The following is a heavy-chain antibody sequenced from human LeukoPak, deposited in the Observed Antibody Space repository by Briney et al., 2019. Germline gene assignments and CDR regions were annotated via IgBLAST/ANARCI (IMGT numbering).Heavy chain of an antibody. Sequence: GASVKVPCKASGYTFTGYYMHWVRQAPGQGLEWMGRINPNSGGTNYAQKFQGRVTMTRDTSISTAYMELSRLRSDDTAVYYCARSRYYYDSSGYVFDYWGRGTLVTVSS. J-gene: IGHJ4*02. CDR3: ARSRYYYDSSGYVFDY. V-gene: IGHV1-2*06. D-gene: IGHD3-22*01. CDR2: INPNSGGT. CDR1: GYTFTGYY.